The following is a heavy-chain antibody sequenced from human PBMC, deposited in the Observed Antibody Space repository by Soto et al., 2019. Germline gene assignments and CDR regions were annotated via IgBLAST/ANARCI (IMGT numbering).Heavy chain of an antibody. J-gene: IGHJ6*02. Sequence: GGSLRLSCAASGFTFSSYGMHWVRQAPGKGLEWVAVISYDGSNKYYADSVKGRFTISRDNSKNTLYLQMNSLRAEDTAVYYCAKDVRGVIGNYYYYGMDVWGQGTTVTVSS. CDR3: AKDVRGVIGNYYYYGMDV. CDR1: GFTFSSYG. V-gene: IGHV3-30*18. D-gene: IGHD2-21*01. CDR2: ISYDGSNK.